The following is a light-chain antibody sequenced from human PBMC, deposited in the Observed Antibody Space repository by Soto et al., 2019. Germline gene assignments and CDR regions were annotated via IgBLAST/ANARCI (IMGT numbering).Light chain of an antibody. Sequence: DIQMTQSPSSLSASVGDRVTITCRASQSISYYLNWYQQQPGKAPKLLIYAASGLQDGVPSRFSGSGAGTGFTLTISSLQPEDFATYSCQQTARTPYTFGQGTKLEIK. CDR3: QQTARTPYT. CDR2: AAS. V-gene: IGKV1-39*01. J-gene: IGKJ2*01. CDR1: QSISYY.